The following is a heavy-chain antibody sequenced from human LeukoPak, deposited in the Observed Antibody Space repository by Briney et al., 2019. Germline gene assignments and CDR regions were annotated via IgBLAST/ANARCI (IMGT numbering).Heavy chain of an antibody. J-gene: IGHJ4*02. D-gene: IGHD3-9*01. Sequence: GGSLRLSCEGSGFPFGSYVMSWVRQAPGKGLEWIAYINHDAEMIFYPDFVKGRFTISRDNPKKSLYLQMNALRYEDTAIYYCARDHDWAFDLWGQGTLVTVSS. CDR2: INHDAEMI. CDR3: ARDHDWAFDL. CDR1: GFPFGSYV. V-gene: IGHV3-48*02.